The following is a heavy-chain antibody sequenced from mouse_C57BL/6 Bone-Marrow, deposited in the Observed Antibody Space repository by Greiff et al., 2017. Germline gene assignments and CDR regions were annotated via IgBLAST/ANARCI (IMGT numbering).Heavy chain of an antibody. D-gene: IGHD2-3*01. J-gene: IGHJ3*01. CDR1: GYSFTDYN. Sequence: EVQLQQPGPELVKPGASVKISCKASGYSFTDYNMNWVKQSTGRSLEWIGVINPNYGTTRYNQKFKGKATLTVDQSSSTAYMQLNSLTSEDSAVYYCAFYGGYDAWFAYWGQGTLVTVSA. CDR2: INPNYGTT. V-gene: IGHV1-39*01. CDR3: AFYGGYDAWFAY.